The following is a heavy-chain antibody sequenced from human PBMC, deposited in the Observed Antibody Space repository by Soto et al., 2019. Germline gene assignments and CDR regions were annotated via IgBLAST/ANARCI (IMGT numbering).Heavy chain of an antibody. J-gene: IGHJ4*02. D-gene: IGHD6-13*01. CDR2: IYHSGST. CDR3: ARVFTPNIAAAGTFDY. V-gene: IGHV4-4*02. Sequence: SETLSLTCAVSGCSISSSNWWSWVRQPPGKGLEWIGEIYHSGSTNYNPSLKSRVTISVDKSKNQFSLKLSSVTAADTAVYHCARVFTPNIAAAGTFDYWGQGTLVTVSS. CDR1: GCSISSSNW.